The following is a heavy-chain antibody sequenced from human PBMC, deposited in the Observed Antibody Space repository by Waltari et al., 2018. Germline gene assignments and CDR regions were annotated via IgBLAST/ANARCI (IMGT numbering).Heavy chain of an antibody. V-gene: IGHV4-39*01. D-gene: IGHD3-10*01. J-gene: IGHJ4*02. CDR1: GGSISSSSYY. CDR3: ARRGYGSGGFDY. CDR2: IYYSGST. Sequence: QLQLQESGPGLVKPSETLSLTCTVSGGSISSSSYYWGWIRQPPGKGLEWIGSIYYSGSTYYNPSLKSRVTISVDTSKNQFSRKLSSVTAADTAVYYCARRGYGSGGFDYWGQGTLVTVSS.